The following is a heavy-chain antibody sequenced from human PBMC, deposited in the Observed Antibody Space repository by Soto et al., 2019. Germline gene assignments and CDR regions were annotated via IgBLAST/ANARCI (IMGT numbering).Heavy chain of an antibody. Sequence: QVQLVQSGAEAKKPGSSVKVSCKASGGTFSSYAISWVRQAPGQGLEWMGGIIPIFGTANYAQKFQGRVTITADESTSTAYMELSSLRSEDTAVYYCARARGRITMVRGVPVPFDPWGQGTLVTVSS. CDR2: IIPIFGTA. CDR3: ARARGRITMVRGVPVPFDP. D-gene: IGHD3-10*01. J-gene: IGHJ5*02. V-gene: IGHV1-69*01. CDR1: GGTFSSYA.